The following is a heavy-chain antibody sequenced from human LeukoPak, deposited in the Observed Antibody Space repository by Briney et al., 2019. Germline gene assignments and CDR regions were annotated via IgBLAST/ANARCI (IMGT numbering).Heavy chain of an antibody. Sequence: SVKVSCKASGGTFTSYAISWVRQAPGQGLEWMGGIIPIFGTANYAQKFQGRVTITADESTSTAYMELSSLRSEDTAVYYCAVLPGIAVAGTALTDYWGQGTLVTVSS. CDR2: IIPIFGTA. V-gene: IGHV1-69*13. CDR1: GGTFTSYA. CDR3: AVLPGIAVAGTALTDY. J-gene: IGHJ4*02. D-gene: IGHD6-19*01.